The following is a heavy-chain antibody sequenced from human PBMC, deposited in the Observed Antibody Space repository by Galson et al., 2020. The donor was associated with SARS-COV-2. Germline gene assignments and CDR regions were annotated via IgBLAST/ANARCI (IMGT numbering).Heavy chain of an antibody. V-gene: IGHV3-23*01. Sequence: GGSLRLSSAASGFTFSNYAMTWVRQAPGKGLEWVSTISASGGTTYYADSVKGRFTISRDNSKNTVYLQRNSLRVEDTAIYYCAKAITTAHYYGMDVWGQGTTVTVSS. CDR2: ISASGGTT. CDR3: AKAITTAHYYGMDV. CDR1: GFTFSNYA. D-gene: IGHD4-4*01. J-gene: IGHJ6*02.